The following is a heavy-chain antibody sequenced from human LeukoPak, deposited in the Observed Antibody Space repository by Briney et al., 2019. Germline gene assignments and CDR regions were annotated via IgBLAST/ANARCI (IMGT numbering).Heavy chain of an antibody. D-gene: IGHD3-22*01. CDR1: GGSINSYY. V-gene: IGHV4-59*01. CDR3: ARVQWDTSGYYLGY. J-gene: IGHJ4*02. Sequence: SETLSLTCSVSGGSINSYYWSWIRQPPGQGLEWIGYINYRGHTNYNPSLESRVTMSVDTSKNQFSLKLSSVTAADTAVYYCARVQWDTSGYYLGYWGQGTVLTVSS. CDR2: INYRGHT.